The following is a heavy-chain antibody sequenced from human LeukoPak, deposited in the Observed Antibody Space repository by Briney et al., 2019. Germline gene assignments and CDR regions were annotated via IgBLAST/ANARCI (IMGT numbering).Heavy chain of an antibody. Sequence: GGSLRLSCAAPGFTFSSYGMHWVRQAPGKGLEWVAVIWYDGSNKYYADSVKGRFTISRDNAKNTLSLHMNSLRAEDTSLYYCAKDRAAEVVTTFDSWGQGTLVTVSS. CDR1: GFTFSSYG. J-gene: IGHJ4*02. V-gene: IGHV3-30*02. CDR2: IWYDGSNK. CDR3: AKDRAAEVVTTFDS. D-gene: IGHD5-12*01.